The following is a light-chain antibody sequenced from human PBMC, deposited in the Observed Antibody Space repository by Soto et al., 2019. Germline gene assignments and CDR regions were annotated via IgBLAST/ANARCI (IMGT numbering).Light chain of an antibody. Sequence: EIVLTQSPGTLSLSPGDRATLSCRASQSVSSNFLAWYQQKPGQAPRLLICGASIRATGIPDRFSGSGSGTDFTLTIRRLEPEDFAMYFCHQYGSSPRTFGQGTKVEIK. CDR2: GAS. CDR1: QSVSSNF. CDR3: HQYGSSPRT. V-gene: IGKV3-20*01. J-gene: IGKJ1*01.